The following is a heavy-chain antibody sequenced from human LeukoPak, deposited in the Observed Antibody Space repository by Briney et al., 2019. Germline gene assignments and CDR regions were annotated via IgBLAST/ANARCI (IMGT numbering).Heavy chain of an antibody. D-gene: IGHD5-12*01. CDR2: IIPILGIA. V-gene: IGHV1-69*04. CDR3: ARGSVESGYKDY. J-gene: IGHJ4*02. Sequence: SVKVSCKASGGTFSSYAISWVRQAPGQGLEWMGRIIPILGIANYAQNFQGRVTITADKSTSTAYMELSSLRSEDTAVYYCARGSVESGYKDYWGQGTLVTVSS. CDR1: GGTFSSYA.